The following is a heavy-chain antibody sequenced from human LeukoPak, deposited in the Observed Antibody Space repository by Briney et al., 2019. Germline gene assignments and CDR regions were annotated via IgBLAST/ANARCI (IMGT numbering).Heavy chain of an antibody. D-gene: IGHD3-22*01. V-gene: IGHV3-48*04. CDR3: AKTRGRGQVDPGTSGYINY. J-gene: IGHJ4*02. CDR2: ISSGSSTV. CDR1: GFTFSSYS. Sequence: PGGSLRLSCAASGFTFSSYSMNWVRQAAGKGLEWVSYISSGSSTVYYADSVKGRFTISRDNAKNSLYLQMDSLRAEDTAVYYCAKTRGRGQVDPGTSGYINYWGQGTLVSVSS.